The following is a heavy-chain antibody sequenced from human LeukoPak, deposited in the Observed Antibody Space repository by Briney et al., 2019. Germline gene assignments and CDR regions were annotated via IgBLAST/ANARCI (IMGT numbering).Heavy chain of an antibody. CDR1: GYSFTSYW. CDR2: IDPSDSYT. J-gene: IGHJ5*01. V-gene: IGHV5-10-1*01. Sequence: GESLKISCKGSGYSFTSYWISWVRQMPGKGLEWMGRIDPSDSYTNYSPSFQGHVTISADKSISTAYLQWSRLKASDTAMYYCVRTPTCSSGSCYPNWFDSWGQGTLVTVSS. CDR3: VRTPTCSSGSCYPNWFDS. D-gene: IGHD2-15*01.